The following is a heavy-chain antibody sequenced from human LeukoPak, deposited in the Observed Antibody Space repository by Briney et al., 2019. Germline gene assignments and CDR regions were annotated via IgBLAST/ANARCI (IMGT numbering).Heavy chain of an antibody. CDR1: GGSISSYY. Sequence: SETLSLTCTVSGGSISSYYWSWIRQPPGKGLEWIGYIYYSGTTNYNPSLKSRVTISVGTSKNQFSLKLSSVTAADTAVYYCAREGWGYYFDFWGQGTLVTVSS. J-gene: IGHJ4*02. V-gene: IGHV4-59*01. CDR2: IYYSGTT. D-gene: IGHD7-27*01. CDR3: AREGWGYYFDF.